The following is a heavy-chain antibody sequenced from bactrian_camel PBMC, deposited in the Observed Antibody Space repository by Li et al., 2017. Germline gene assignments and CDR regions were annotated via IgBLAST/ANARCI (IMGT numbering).Heavy chain of an antibody. CDR2: IDIFGRT. V-gene: IGHV3S53*01. J-gene: IGHJ6*01. Sequence: VQLVESGGGSVQPGGSLRLSCDASGYTYSSNCMGWFRQAPGKEREIVAAIDIFGRTTHAASVKGRFTISKDNAKKVVYLQMNSLKPEDTGTYYCGAVNPGGEPYRCGEWWLEWPYASWGQGTQVTVS. CDR3: GAVNPGGEPYRCGEWWLEWPYAS. CDR1: GYTYSSNC. D-gene: IGHD5*01.